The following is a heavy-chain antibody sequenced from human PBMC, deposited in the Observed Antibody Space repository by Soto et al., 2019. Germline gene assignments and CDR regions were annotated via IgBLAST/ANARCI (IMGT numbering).Heavy chain of an antibody. CDR3: AKDEGAAVESPGD. CDR2: INWDGLIA. D-gene: IGHD6-13*01. J-gene: IGHJ4*01. Sequence: DVQLVESGGTVIQVGGSLRLSCAASGFIFDDFTMHWVRLVPGKGLQWFSYINWDGLIAIYADSVKRRFTISRDNTNNHLYLQMNSLRSDDTALYYCAKDEGAAVESPGDWGHGTLVTVSS. V-gene: IGHV3-43*01. CDR1: GFIFDDFT.